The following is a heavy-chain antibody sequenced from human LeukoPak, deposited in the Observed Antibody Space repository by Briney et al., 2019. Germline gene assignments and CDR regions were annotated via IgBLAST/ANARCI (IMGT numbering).Heavy chain of an antibody. J-gene: IGHJ4*02. CDR2: IYYGGNT. Sequence: SETLSLTCTVSGGSIYSSYWSWIRQPPGKGLEWIGYIYYGGNTNYNPSLKSRVTISVDKPKNQISLKVNSVTAADTAVYYCATGIEATGLDNWGQGTLVTVSS. CDR3: ATGIEATGLDN. D-gene: IGHD1-1*01. V-gene: IGHV4-59*01. CDR1: GGSIYSSY.